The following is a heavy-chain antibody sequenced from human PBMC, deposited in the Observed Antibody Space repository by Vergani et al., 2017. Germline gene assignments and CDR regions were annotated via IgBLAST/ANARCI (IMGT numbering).Heavy chain of an antibody. CDR2: IYTSENT. CDR1: GGSISPYY. Sequence: QVQLQESGPGLVKPSETLSLTCIVSGGSISPYYWSWIRQPAGKGLGWIGRIYTSENTNYNPSLKGRVTMSVDTSKNQFSLKLSSVTAADTAVYYCAREYSSSVGCLAYWGQGTLVTVSS. CDR3: AREYSSSVGCLAY. J-gene: IGHJ4*02. V-gene: IGHV4-4*07. D-gene: IGHD6-6*01.